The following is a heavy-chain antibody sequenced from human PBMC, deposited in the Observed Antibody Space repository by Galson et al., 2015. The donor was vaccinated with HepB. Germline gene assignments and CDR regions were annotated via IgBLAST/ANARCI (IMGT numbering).Heavy chain of an antibody. J-gene: IGHJ5*02. V-gene: IGHV1-8*01. CDR2: MNPNSGDT. D-gene: IGHD3-9*01. CDR3: ARPPRAYYDILTGYYKAGWFDP. CDR1: GYTFTSYD. Sequence: SVKVSCKASGYTFTSYDINWVRQATGQGLEWMGWMNPNSGDTGYAQKFQGRVTMTRNTSISTAYMELSSLRSEDTAVYYCARPPRAYYDILTGYYKAGWFDPWGQGTLVTVSS.